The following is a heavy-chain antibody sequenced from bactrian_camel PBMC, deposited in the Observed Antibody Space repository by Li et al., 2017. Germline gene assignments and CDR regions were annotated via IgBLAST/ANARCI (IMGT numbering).Heavy chain of an antibody. CDR3: AARGPYCYTKLSVRDFTY. CDR1: GYNYKESC. Sequence: HVQLVESGGGSVQAGGSLTLSCVYSGYNYKESCMGWFRQSPGAKREGVARLPNDGRIASYSDSVRGRFTISQDNAKNTVYLQMNSLKPEDTAMYYCAARGPYCYTKLSVRDFTYWGQGTQVTVS. CDR2: LPNDGRIA. D-gene: IGHD2*01. J-gene: IGHJ6*01. V-gene: IGHV3S26*01.